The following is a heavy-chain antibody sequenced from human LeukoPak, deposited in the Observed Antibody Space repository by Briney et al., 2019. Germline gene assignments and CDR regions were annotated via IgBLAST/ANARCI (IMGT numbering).Heavy chain of an antibody. J-gene: IGHJ4*02. D-gene: IGHD3-10*01. CDR1: GFTFSTYA. CDR2: ISGSGGNT. V-gene: IGHV3-23*01. CDR3: ARLSYYGSGFDY. Sequence: GGSLRLSCAASGFTFSTYAMSWVRQAPGKGLEWVSGISGSGGNTYYADSVKGRFTISRDNSKNTLYLQMNSLRAEDTAVYYCARLSYYGSGFDYWGQGTLVTVSS.